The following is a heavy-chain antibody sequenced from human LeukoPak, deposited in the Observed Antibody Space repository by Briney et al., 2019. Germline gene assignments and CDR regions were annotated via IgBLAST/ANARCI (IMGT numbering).Heavy chain of an antibody. CDR1: GFTFSSYW. J-gene: IGHJ6*03. CDR2: IKQDGSEK. V-gene: IGHV3-7*01. CDR3: ARPQSRVVVPAAVYYYYYMDV. D-gene: IGHD2-2*01. Sequence: GGSLRLSCAASGFTFSSYWMSWVRQAPGKGLEWVANIKQDGSEKYYVDSVKGRFTISRDNAKNSLYLQMNSLRAEDTAVYYCARPQSRVVVPAAVYYYYYMDVWGKGTTVTVSS.